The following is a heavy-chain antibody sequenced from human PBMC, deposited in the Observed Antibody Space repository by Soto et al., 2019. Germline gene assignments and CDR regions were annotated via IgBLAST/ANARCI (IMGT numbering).Heavy chain of an antibody. V-gene: IGHV3-30*18. D-gene: IGHD4-17*01. CDR1: GFTFSSYG. J-gene: IGHJ4*02. Sequence: GGSLRLSCAASGFTFSSYGMHWVRQAPGKGLEWVAVISYDGSNKYYADSVKGRFTISRDNSKNTLYLQMNSLRAEDTAVYYCAKDPGADYGDYLYYFDYWGQGTLVTVSS. CDR3: AKDPGADYGDYLYYFDY. CDR2: ISYDGSNK.